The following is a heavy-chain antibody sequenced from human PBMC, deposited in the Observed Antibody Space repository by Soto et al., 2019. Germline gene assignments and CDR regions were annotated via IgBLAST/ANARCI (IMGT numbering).Heavy chain of an antibody. CDR3: LYYRAKSNWGGDDHSKYGLDX. CDR1: GYRFAVYA. D-gene: IGHD2-21*02. CDR2: IKPNSGAT. Sequence: ALVTVSCKASGYRFAVYALHWVRQAPGQGLQLTGWIKPNSGATDYAQKFQGRVTITREMSTNTAYLEPSGLRSDYTADDTALYYRAKSNWGGDDHSKYGLDXWGHGPTLSVS. J-gene: IGHJ6*02. V-gene: IGHV1-2*02.